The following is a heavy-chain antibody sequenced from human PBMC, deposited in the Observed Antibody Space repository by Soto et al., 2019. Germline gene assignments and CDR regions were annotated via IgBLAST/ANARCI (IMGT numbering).Heavy chain of an antibody. Sequence: SETLSLTCAVSGGSISSGGYYWSWIRQPPGKGLEWIGEINHSGSTNYNPSLKSRVTISVDTSKNQFSLKLSSVTAADTAVYYCARREVVVVVAATGPYFDYWGQGTLVTVSS. CDR2: INHSGST. CDR1: GGSISSGGYY. J-gene: IGHJ4*02. V-gene: IGHV4-34*01. D-gene: IGHD2-15*01. CDR3: ARREVVVVVAATGPYFDY.